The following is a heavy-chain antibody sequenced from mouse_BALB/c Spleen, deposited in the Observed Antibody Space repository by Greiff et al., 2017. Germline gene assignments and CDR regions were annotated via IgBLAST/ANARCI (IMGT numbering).Heavy chain of an antibody. D-gene: IGHD2-2*01. Sequence: EVQGVESGGGLVQPGGSLRLSCATSGFTFTDYYMSWVRQPPGKALEWLGFIRNKANGYTTEYSASVKGRFTISRDNSQSILYLQMNTLRAEDSATYYCARDDGYDGYYFDYWGQGTTLTVSS. V-gene: IGHV7-3*02. CDR1: GFTFTDYY. CDR2: IRNKANGYTT. CDR3: ARDDGYDGYYFDY. J-gene: IGHJ2*01.